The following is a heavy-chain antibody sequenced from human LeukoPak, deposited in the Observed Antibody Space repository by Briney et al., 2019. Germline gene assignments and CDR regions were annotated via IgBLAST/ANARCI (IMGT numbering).Heavy chain of an antibody. CDR3: AKDALRTSGWYYFDY. J-gene: IGHJ4*02. CDR1: GFTFSFFA. Sequence: GGSLRLSCSASGFTFSFFAMSWVRQAPGKGLEWVSAISDSGDSTYYADSVKGRFTISRDNSKNTLHLQMNSLRAEDTAVYYCAKDALRTSGWYYFDYWGQGTLVAVSS. V-gene: IGHV3-23*01. CDR2: ISDSGDST. D-gene: IGHD6-19*01.